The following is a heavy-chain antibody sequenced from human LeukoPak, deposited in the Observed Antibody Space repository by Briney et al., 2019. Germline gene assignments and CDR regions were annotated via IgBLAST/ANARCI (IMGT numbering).Heavy chain of an antibody. V-gene: IGHV4-39*07. D-gene: IGHD3-9*01. CDR3: ARLSRYYDILTATYYFDY. CDR1: GGSISSSNYY. CDR2: IYYSGST. Sequence: SETLSLTCTVSGGSISSSNYYWGWIRQPPGKGLEWIGSIYYSGSTYYNPSLKSRVTISVDTSKNQFSLKLSSVTAADTAVYYCARLSRYYDILTATYYFDYWGQGTLVTVSS. J-gene: IGHJ4*02.